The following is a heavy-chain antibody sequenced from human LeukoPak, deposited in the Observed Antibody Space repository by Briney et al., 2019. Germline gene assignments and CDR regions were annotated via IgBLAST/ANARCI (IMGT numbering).Heavy chain of an antibody. CDR3: ARETFGMFDP. D-gene: IGHD3-16*01. Sequence: SETLSLTCTVSGDSISSYYWSWLRQPPGKGLEWIGYIYYSGSTNYNPSLKSRVTISVDTSKNQFSLKLSSVTAADTAVYYCARETFGMFDPWGQGTLVTVSS. V-gene: IGHV4-59*01. J-gene: IGHJ5*02. CDR1: GDSISSYY. CDR2: IYYSGST.